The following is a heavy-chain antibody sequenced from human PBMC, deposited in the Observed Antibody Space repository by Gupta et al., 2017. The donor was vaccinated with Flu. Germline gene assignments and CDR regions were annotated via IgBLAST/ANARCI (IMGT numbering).Heavy chain of an antibody. D-gene: IGHD1-26*01. V-gene: IGHV3-48*01. J-gene: IGHJ4*02. Sequence: EVQLVESGGGLVQPGGSLRLSCAASGFTFSSYSMNWVRQAPGKGLEWVSYISSSSSTIYYADSVKGRFTISRDNAKNSLYLQMNSLRAEDTAVYYCARPGGKGAFDYWGQGTLVTVSS. CDR1: GFTFSSYS. CDR3: ARPGGKGAFDY. CDR2: ISSSSSTI.